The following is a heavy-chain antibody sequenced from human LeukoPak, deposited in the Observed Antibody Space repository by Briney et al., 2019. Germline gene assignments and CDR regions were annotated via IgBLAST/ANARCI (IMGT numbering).Heavy chain of an antibody. J-gene: IGHJ4*02. CDR3: ARSHLDLLRVDY. CDR1: GFTFSTYW. V-gene: IGHV3-74*03. D-gene: IGHD2-15*01. CDR2: INGDGSTT. Sequence: PGGSLRLSCTASGFTFSTYWINWVRQSPGKGLVWVALINGDGSTTTHADSVKGRFTISRDNAKNSLYLQMNILRAEDTAVYYCARSHLDLLRVDYWGQGTLVTVSS.